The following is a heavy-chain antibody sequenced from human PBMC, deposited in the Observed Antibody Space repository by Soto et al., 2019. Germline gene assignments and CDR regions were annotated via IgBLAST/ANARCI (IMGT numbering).Heavy chain of an antibody. CDR1: GFTFSSYA. J-gene: IGHJ6*02. D-gene: IGHD5-12*01. CDR2: ISYDGCNK. Sequence: QVQLVESGGGVVQPGRSLRLSCAASGFTFSSYAMHWVRQAPGKGLEWVAVISYDGCNKYYADSVKGRFTISRDNSKNTLDLQMNSLRAEDTAVYYCARDYYRFNSGYGFSMDVWGQGTTVTVSS. CDR3: ARDYYRFNSGYGFSMDV. V-gene: IGHV3-30-3*01.